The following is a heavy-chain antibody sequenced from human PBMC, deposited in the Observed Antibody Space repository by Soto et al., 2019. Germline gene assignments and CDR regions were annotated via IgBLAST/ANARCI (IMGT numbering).Heavy chain of an antibody. CDR1: GFTFSTYA. D-gene: IGHD6-13*01. CDR3: GRATRVAAGRYYFDS. J-gene: IGHJ4*01. Sequence: EVQLLESGGGLVQPGGSLRLSCAASGFTFSTYAMSWVRQAPGKGLEWVSTISGSGGSTYYADSVKGRFAIFRDSSKNTVYLQMNSLRVDDTAVYYCGRATRVAAGRYYFDSWGHGTLVTVSS. CDR2: ISGSGGST. V-gene: IGHV3-23*01.